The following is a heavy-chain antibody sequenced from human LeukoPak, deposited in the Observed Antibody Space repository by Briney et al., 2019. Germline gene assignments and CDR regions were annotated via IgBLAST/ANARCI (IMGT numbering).Heavy chain of an antibody. CDR3: ARAVSGRFDY. J-gene: IGHJ4*02. Sequence: PSETLSLTCTVSGGSISTYYWSWIRQPPGKGLEWIGYIHYSGSTNHNPSLKSRVTISVDTSKNQFSLRLSSVTAADTAIYYCARAVSGRFDYWGQGTLVTVSS. CDR1: GGSISTYY. D-gene: IGHD6-19*01. V-gene: IGHV4-59*08. CDR2: IHYSGST.